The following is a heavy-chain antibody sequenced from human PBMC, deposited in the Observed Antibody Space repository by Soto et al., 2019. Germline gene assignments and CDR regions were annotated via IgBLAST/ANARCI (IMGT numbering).Heavy chain of an antibody. CDR1: GGSISSGGYY. D-gene: IGHD3-10*01. CDR2: IHHSGST. J-gene: IGHJ5*02. Sequence: SETLSLTCNVSGGSISSGGYYWTWIRQHPGKGLEWIGNIHHSGSTFYNPSLKSRVSISVDTSKNQFSLKLSSVTAADTAVYFCVRGVVKRSRGVIWTKGWFDPWGQGTLVTVSS. CDR3: VRGVVKRSRGVIWTKGWFDP. V-gene: IGHV4-31*03.